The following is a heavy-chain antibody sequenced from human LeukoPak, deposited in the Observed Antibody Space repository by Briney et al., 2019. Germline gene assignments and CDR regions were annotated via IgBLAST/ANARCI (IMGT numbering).Heavy chain of an antibody. Sequence: ASVEVSCKASGYTFTSYGISWVRQAPGQGLEWMGWISAYNGNTNYAQKLQGRATMTTDTSTSTAYMELRSLRSDDTAVYYCAREWGIAAAGRDVTYDYWGQGTLVTVSS. CDR1: GYTFTSYG. CDR3: AREWGIAAAGRDVTYDY. V-gene: IGHV1-18*01. CDR2: ISAYNGNT. J-gene: IGHJ4*02. D-gene: IGHD6-13*01.